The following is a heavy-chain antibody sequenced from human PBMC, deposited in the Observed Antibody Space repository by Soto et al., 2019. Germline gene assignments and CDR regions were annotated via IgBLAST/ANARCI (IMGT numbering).Heavy chain of an antibody. Sequence: PSETLSLTCTVSGGSISSGDYYWSWIRQPPGKGLEWIGYIYYSGSTYYNPSLKSRVTISVDTSKNQFSLKLSSVTATDTAVYYCARGVLGYYDYVWGSYRYTPFDYWGQGTLVTVSS. J-gene: IGHJ4*02. D-gene: IGHD3-16*02. CDR2: IYYSGST. CDR3: ARGVLGYYDYVWGSYRYTPFDY. V-gene: IGHV4-30-4*01. CDR1: GGSISSGDYY.